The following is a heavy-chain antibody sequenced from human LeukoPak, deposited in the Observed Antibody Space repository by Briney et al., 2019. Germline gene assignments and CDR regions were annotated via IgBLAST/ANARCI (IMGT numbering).Heavy chain of an antibody. Sequence: ASVKVSCKALENTSTAYYRTWFGQPPGQGLNWMGCVNPNSGDTNYAQKFQGSVTMTRDTSISTVYMELSRLRSDDTAVYYCARASGSYWWFDSWGQGTLVTVSS. CDR2: VNPNSGDT. V-gene: IGHV1-2*02. CDR3: ARASGSYWWFDS. CDR1: ENTSTAYY. D-gene: IGHD1-26*01. J-gene: IGHJ5*01.